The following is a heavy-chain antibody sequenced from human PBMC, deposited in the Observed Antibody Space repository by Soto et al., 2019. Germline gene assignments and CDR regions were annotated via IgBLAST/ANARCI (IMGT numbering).Heavy chain of an antibody. CDR1: GYTFTSYG. J-gene: IGHJ4*02. CDR3: ARVKESSGWYLFMDY. D-gene: IGHD6-19*01. Sequence: ASVKVSCKASGYTFTSYGISWVRQAPGQGLEWMGWISAYNGNTNYAQKLQGRVTMTTDTSTSTAYMELSSLRSDDTAVYYCARVKESSGWYLFMDYWGQGTLVTVSS. V-gene: IGHV1-18*01. CDR2: ISAYNGNT.